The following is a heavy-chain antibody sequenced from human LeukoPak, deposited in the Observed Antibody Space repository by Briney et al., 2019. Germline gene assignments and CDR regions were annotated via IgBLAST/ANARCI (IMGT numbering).Heavy chain of an antibody. CDR3: ARDQNYDFWSGYYSSAFDI. Sequence: GGSLRLSCAASGFTFSSYWMSWVRQAPGKGLEWVANIKQDGSEKYYVDSVKGRFTISRDNAKNTLYLQMNSLRAEDTAVYYCARDQNYDFWSGYYSSAFDIWGQGTMVTVSS. V-gene: IGHV3-7*01. D-gene: IGHD3-3*01. J-gene: IGHJ3*02. CDR1: GFTFSSYW. CDR2: IKQDGSEK.